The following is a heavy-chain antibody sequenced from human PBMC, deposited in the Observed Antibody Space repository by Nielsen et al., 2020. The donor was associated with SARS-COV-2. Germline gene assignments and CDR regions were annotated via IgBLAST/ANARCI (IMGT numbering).Heavy chain of an antibody. Sequence: GESLKISCAASGFIFSEYYMGWIRQAPGKGLEWVSYISSSGSTIYYADSVRGRFTISRDNAKNSLYLQMDSLRAEDTALYYCARHLWGYSGDSPPRYFDLWGRGTLVTVSS. CDR3: ARHLWGYSGDSPPRYFDL. V-gene: IGHV3-11*04. J-gene: IGHJ2*01. CDR2: ISSSGSTI. CDR1: GFIFSEYY. D-gene: IGHD5-12*01.